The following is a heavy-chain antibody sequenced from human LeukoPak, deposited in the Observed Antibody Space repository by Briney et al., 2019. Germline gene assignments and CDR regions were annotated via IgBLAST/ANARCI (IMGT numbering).Heavy chain of an antibody. V-gene: IGHV1-69*05. J-gene: IGHJ5*02. D-gene: IGHD4-11*01. CDR1: GGTFSSYA. CDR2: IIPIFGTA. CDR3: ARENLTTNWFDP. Sequence: SVKVSCKASGGTFSSYAISWVRQAPGQGLEWMGRIIPIFGTANYAQKFQGRVTTTTDESTSTAYMELSSLRSEDTAVYYCARENLTTNWFDPWGQGTLVTISS.